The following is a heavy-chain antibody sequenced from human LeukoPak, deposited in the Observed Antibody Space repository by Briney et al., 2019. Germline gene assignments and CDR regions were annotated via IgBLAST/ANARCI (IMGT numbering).Heavy chain of an antibody. CDR2: ISAYNGNT. V-gene: IGHV1-18*01. CDR3: ARADLGWLSDYYYYYGMDV. CDR1: GYTFTSYG. Sequence: GASVKVSCKASGYTFTSYGISWVRQAPGQGLEWMGWISAYNGNTNYAQKLQGRVTMTTDTSTSTAYMELRSLRSDDTAVYYCARADLGWLSDYYYYYGMDVWGQGTTVTVSS. J-gene: IGHJ6*02. D-gene: IGHD3-3*01.